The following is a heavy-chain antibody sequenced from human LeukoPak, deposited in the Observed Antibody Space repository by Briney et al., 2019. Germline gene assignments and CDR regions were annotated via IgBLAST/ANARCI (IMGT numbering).Heavy chain of an antibody. V-gene: IGHV5-51*01. J-gene: IGHJ4*02. Sequence: GESLQISCKGSGYSFTTYWIGWVRQMPGKGLEWMGIIYPGDSDTRYSPSFQGQVTISADKSISTAYLQWSSLKASDTAIYYCARRETATMDYYFDYWGQGTLVTVSS. CDR1: GYSFTTYW. CDR3: ARRETATMDYYFDY. CDR2: IYPGDSDT. D-gene: IGHD5-24*01.